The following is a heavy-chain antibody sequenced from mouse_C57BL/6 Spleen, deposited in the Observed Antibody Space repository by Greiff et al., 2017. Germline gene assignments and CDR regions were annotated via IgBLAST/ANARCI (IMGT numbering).Heavy chain of an antibody. CDR3: ARGGGYDYDGNWYFDV. J-gene: IGHJ1*03. CDR2: IYPGDGDT. V-gene: IGHV1-80*01. Sequence: VQLQESGAELVKPGASVKISCKASGYAFSSYWMNWVKQRPGKGLEWIGQIYPGDGDTNYNGKFKGKATLTADKSSSTAYMQLSSLTSEDSAVYFCARGGGYDYDGNWYFDVWGTGTTVTVSS. CDR1: GYAFSSYW. D-gene: IGHD2-4*01.